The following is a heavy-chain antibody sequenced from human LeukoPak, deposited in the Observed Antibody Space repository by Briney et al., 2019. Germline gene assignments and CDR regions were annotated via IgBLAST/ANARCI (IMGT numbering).Heavy chain of an antibody. D-gene: IGHD3-10*01. CDR1: GDSFSNGNYY. Sequence: PSETLSLTCTVSGDSFSNGNYYWSWLRQPPGKALEWIGYIYYTGKTYYNPSLEGRVTILVDTSRNHFSVKLSSVTAADTAVYYCARSQNYYGSGDYWSQGTLVTVS. V-gene: IGHV4-61*03. CDR3: ARSQNYYGSGDY. J-gene: IGHJ4*02. CDR2: IYYTGKT.